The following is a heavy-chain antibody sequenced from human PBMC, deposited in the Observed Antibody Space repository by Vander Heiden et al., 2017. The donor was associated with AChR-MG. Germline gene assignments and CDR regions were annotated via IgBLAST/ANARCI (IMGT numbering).Heavy chain of an antibody. V-gene: IGHV1-2*02. J-gene: IGHJ4*02. CDR1: GYTFTGYY. D-gene: IGHD6-6*01. Sequence: QVQLVQSGAEVKKPGASVKVSCKASGYTFTGYYMHGVRQAPGQGLEWMGWINPNSGGTSYAQKFQGRVTMTRDTSISTAYMELNSLRSDDTAVYYCAREYSSSSGRVFDYWGQGTLVTVSS. CDR3: AREYSSSSGRVFDY. CDR2: INPNSGGT.